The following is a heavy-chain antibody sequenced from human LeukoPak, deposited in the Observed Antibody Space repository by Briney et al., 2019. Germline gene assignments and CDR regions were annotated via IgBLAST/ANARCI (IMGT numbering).Heavy chain of an antibody. D-gene: IGHD1-20*01. CDR1: GFTFSSQA. J-gene: IGHJ4*02. Sequence: PGGSLRLSCVVSGFTFSSQALTWVRQAPGKGLEWVSAISESGDSTYYAGSVKGRFTISRDKSKNTLSLQMNSLRAEDTAVYYCGYNYAAGAFDYWGQGSLVTVSS. CDR2: ISESGDST. V-gene: IGHV3-23*01. CDR3: GYNYAAGAFDY.